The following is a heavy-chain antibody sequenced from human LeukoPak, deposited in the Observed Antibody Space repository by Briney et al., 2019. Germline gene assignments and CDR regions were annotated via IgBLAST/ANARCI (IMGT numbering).Heavy chain of an antibody. J-gene: IGHJ4*02. Sequence: PGGSLRLSCAASGFTFSSYWMSWVRQAPGKGLEWVANIKQDGSEKYYVDSVKGRFTISKDNAKNSLYLQMNSLRVGDTAVYYCARVVFPSRVSDYWGQGTLVTVSS. CDR2: IKQDGSEK. V-gene: IGHV3-7*01. D-gene: IGHD2-21*01. CDR3: ARVVFPSRVSDY. CDR1: GFTFSSYW.